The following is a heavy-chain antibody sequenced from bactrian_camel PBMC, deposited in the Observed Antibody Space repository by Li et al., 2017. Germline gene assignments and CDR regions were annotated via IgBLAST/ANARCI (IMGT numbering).Heavy chain of an antibody. V-gene: IGHV3S40*01. CDR2: INAGGGST. Sequence: VQLVESGGGLVQPGGSLRLSCLASGITFSNYDMSWVRQAPGKGLEWISTINAGGGSTYYTDSVKGRFTISRDNTTNTVYLQMNSLKPEDTAVYYCVSLVGRPLVHQGTQVTVS. CDR1: GITFSNYD. J-gene: IGHJ4*01. D-gene: IGHD2*01.